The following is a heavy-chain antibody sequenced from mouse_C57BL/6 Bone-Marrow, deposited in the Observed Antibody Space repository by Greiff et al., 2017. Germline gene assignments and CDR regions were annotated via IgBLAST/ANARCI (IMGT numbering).Heavy chain of an antibody. CDR3: AIWLRRGVFAY. CDR2: IDPSDSYT. J-gene: IGHJ3*01. V-gene: IGHV1-69*01. D-gene: IGHD2-2*01. Sequence: VQLQQPGAELVMPGASVKLSCKASGYTFTSYWLHWVKQRPGQGLAWIGEIDPSDSYTNYNQKFKGKSTLTVDKSSSTAYMQLSSLTSEDSAVYYCAIWLRRGVFAYWGQGTLVTVSA. CDR1: GYTFTSYW.